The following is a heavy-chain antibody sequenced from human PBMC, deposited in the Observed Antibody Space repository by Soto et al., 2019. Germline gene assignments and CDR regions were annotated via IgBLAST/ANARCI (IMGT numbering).Heavy chain of an antibody. CDR1: GGSISSGGYY. D-gene: IGHD3-10*01. Sequence: QVQLQESGPGLVKPSQTLSLTCTVSGGSISSGGYYWSWIRQHPGKGLEWIGYIYYSGSTYYNPSLKSRVTISVDTSKNQFSLKLSSVTAADTAVYYCARGGTQWFGELPNGMDVWGQGTTVTVSS. V-gene: IGHV4-31*03. J-gene: IGHJ6*02. CDR3: ARGGTQWFGELPNGMDV. CDR2: IYYSGST.